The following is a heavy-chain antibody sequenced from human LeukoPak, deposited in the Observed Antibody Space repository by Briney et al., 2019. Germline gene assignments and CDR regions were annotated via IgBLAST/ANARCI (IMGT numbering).Heavy chain of an antibody. D-gene: IGHD2-15*01. CDR3: ARGPYGYCSDGSCPYYFDY. V-gene: IGHV4-34*01. CDR1: GGSFSGYF. CDR2: INHSGST. Sequence: SETLSLTCAVYGGSFSGYFWSWIRPPPGKGREWIWEINHSGSTNYNPYLKSRVTTSVDTSKNQFSLKLSSVTSADTAVYYCARGPYGYCSDGSCPYYFDYWGQGTLVTVSS. J-gene: IGHJ4*02.